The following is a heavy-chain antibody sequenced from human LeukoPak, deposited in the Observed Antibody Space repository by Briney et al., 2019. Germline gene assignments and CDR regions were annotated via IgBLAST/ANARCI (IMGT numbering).Heavy chain of an antibody. Sequence: GGSLRLSCAASGFTFDDYAMHWVRQAPGKGLEWVSGISWNSGSIGYADSVKGRFTISRDNAKNSLYLQMNSLRAEDTAVYYCARDAYCSGGSCRYYFDYWGQGTLVTVSS. D-gene: IGHD2-15*01. CDR1: GFTFDDYA. CDR3: ARDAYCSGGSCRYYFDY. CDR2: ISWNSGSI. V-gene: IGHV3-9*01. J-gene: IGHJ4*02.